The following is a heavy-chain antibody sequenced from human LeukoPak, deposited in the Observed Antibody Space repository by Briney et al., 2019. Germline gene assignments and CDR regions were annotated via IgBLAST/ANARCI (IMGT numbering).Heavy chain of an antibody. CDR3: ARDQRGFSYSKYYFDY. CDR2: IWYDGTNK. D-gene: IGHD5-18*01. CDR1: GFSFSSYG. V-gene: IGHV3-33*01. J-gene: IGHJ4*02. Sequence: PGRSLRLSCAASGFSFSSYGMHWVRQAPGKGLEWAAVIWYDGTNKYYADSVKGRFTISRDNSKNTLYLQMNSLRAEDTAVYYCARDQRGFSYSKYYFDYWGQGTLVTVSS.